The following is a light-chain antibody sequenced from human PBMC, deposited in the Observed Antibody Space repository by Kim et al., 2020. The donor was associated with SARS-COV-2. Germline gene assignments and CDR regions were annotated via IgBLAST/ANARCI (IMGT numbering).Light chain of an antibody. J-gene: IGLJ3*02. Sequence: QTVVTQEPSFSVSPGGTVTLTCGLSSGSVSTSNYPSWYQQTPGQAPRTLIYNTKSRSSGVSDRFSGSIVGNKAVLTITGAQADDESDYYCVLYVDGGILRFGGGTQLTVL. CDR3: VLYVDGGILR. CDR1: SGSVSTSNY. CDR2: NTK. V-gene: IGLV8-61*01.